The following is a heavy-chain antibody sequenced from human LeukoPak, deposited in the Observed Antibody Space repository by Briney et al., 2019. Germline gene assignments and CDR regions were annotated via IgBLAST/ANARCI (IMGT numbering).Heavy chain of an antibody. CDR2: ISSSGYTI. V-gene: IGHV3-11*04. Sequence: PGGSLRLSCAASGFTFSDCYMSWIRQAPGKGLEWLSYISSSGYTIYYADSVKGRFTISRDYSKNTLFLQMNSLRADDTAVYYCTRGETNPFDYWGQGTLVTVSS. CDR3: TRGETNPFDY. D-gene: IGHD1-14*01. CDR1: GFTFSDCY. J-gene: IGHJ4*02.